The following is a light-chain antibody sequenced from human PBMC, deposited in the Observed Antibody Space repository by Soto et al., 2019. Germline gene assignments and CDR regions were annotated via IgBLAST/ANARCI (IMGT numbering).Light chain of an antibody. CDR2: GAS. V-gene: IGKV3-20*01. CDR3: QQYGSSPRFT. Sequence: EIVLTQSPGTLSLSPGERATLSCRASQSVSSSYLAWYQQKPGQAPRLLTYGASSRATGIPDRFSVSGSGTDFTLTISRLEPEDFAVYYCQQYGSSPRFTFGPVTKVDIK. J-gene: IGKJ3*01. CDR1: QSVSSSY.